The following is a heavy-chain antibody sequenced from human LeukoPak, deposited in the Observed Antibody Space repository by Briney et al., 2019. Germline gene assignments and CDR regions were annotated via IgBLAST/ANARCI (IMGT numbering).Heavy chain of an antibody. J-gene: IGHJ4*02. CDR1: GASISSYY. CDR3: ARFYGGNVFDY. CDR2: IYNPENT. Sequence: SETLSLTCTVSGASISSYYWSWIRQPPGKGLEWIAYIYNPENTNFNRALRSRVTIPIDRSKNLVSLKVSSVTAADTAVYYCARFYGGNVFDYWGQGTLVTVSS. D-gene: IGHD4-23*01. V-gene: IGHV4-59*01.